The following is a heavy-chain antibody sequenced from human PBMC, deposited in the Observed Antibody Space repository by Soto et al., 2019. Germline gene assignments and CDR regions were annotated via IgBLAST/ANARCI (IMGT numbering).Heavy chain of an antibody. V-gene: IGHV4-34*01. CDR2: VNPTGST. D-gene: IGHD6-19*01. CDR1: GGSFSGYY. J-gene: IGHJ3*01. CDR3: ARSREQWLVDAFDL. Sequence: QVQVQQWGAGLLKSSETLSLTCAVYGGSFSGYYWSWIRQSPGKGLEWIGEVNPTGSTKYNPSLKSRVTISVDTSKNQFSLNLTSVTAADTALYYCARSREQWLVDAFDLWGQGTMVTVSS.